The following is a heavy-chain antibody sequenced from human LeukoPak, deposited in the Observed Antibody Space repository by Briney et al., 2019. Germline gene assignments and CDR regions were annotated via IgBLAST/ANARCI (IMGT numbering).Heavy chain of an antibody. CDR1: GGSISSSSYY. CDR2: IYYSGTT. J-gene: IGHJ6*03. CDR3: ARQASDYFYYYMDV. V-gene: IGHV4-39*01. Sequence: ASETLSLTCTVPGGSISSSSYYWGWIRQPPGKGLEWIGSIYYSGTTYYNPSLESRVTISEDTSKNQFSLMLRSVTAADTAVYFCARQASDYFYYYMDVWGKGTTVTVSS.